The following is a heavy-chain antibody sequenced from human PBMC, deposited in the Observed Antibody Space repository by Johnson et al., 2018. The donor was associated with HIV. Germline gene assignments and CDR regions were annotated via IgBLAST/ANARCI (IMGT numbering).Heavy chain of an antibody. CDR2: VKSKTDGGTT. Sequence: EQLVESGGGVVQPGTSLRLSCAASGFTFSDAWMNWVRQAPGKGLEWVGRVKSKTDGGTTDYAAPVKGRFTISRDASKNTLYLQMSSLKTEDTAVYYCTTGLYWNDAFDIWGQGTMVTVSS. J-gene: IGHJ3*02. V-gene: IGHV3-15*01. D-gene: IGHD1-1*01. CDR3: TTGLYWNDAFDI. CDR1: GFTFSDAW.